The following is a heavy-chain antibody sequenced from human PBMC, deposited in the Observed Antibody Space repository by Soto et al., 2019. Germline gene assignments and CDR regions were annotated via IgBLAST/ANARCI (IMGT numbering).Heavy chain of an antibody. CDR1: GYTFSSYA. CDR2: INAGNGNT. D-gene: IGHD7-27*01. Sequence: ASVKVSCKASGYTFSSYAMHWVRQAPGQRLEWMGWINAGNGNTKSSQKFQDRVTISRDTSASTAYMELTSLRSEDTAVYYCARDTGDGTFDFWGQGTLVTVSS. J-gene: IGHJ4*02. V-gene: IGHV1-3*01. CDR3: ARDTGDGTFDF.